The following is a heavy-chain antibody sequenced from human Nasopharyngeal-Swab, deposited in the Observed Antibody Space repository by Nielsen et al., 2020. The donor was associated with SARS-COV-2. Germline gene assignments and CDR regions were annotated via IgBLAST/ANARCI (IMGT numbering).Heavy chain of an antibody. J-gene: IGHJ5*02. V-gene: IGHV1-69*06. CDR2: IIPIFGTA. CDR3: AREDLGYSYGA. Sequence: VRQMPGKGLEWMGGIIPIFGTANYAQKFQGRVTITADKSTSTAYMELSSPRSEDTAVYYCAREDLGYSYGAWGQGTLVTVSS. D-gene: IGHD5-18*01.